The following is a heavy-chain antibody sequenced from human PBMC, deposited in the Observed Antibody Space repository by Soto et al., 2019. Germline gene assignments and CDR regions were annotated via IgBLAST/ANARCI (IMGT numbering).Heavy chain of an antibody. CDR3: ARESENLISNFDY. CDR2: ISSTTNYI. Sequence: EVQLVDSGGGLVKPGGSLRLSCAASGFTFTRYSMNWVRQAPGKGLELVSSISSTTNYIYYGDSMKGRFTISRDNAKNSLYLEMTSLRAEDTAVYSCARESENLISNFDYCGQGTLGTVSS. CDR1: GFTFTRYS. J-gene: IGHJ4*02. V-gene: IGHV3-21*06.